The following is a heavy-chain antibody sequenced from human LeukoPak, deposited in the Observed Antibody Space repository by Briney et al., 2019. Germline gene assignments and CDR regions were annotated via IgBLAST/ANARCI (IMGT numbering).Heavy chain of an antibody. J-gene: IGHJ4*02. CDR1: GFTFSSYG. D-gene: IGHD6-19*01. V-gene: IGHV3-23*01. Sequence: PGGSLRLSCTTSGFTFSSYGMHWVRQAPGKGLEWVSAISGSGGSTYYADSVKGRFTISRDNSKNTLYLQMNSLRAEDTAVYYCATQRSGWRKLGFDYWGQGTLVTVSS. CDR2: ISGSGGST. CDR3: ATQRSGWRKLGFDY.